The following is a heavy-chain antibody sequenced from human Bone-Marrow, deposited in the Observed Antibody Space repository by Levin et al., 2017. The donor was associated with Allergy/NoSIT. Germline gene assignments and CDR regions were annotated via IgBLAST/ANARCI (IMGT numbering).Heavy chain of an antibody. CDR2: IYHSGST. Sequence: SETLSLTCGVSDDSISSSNWWTWVRQPPGKGLEWIGEIYHSGSTNYNPSLKSRVTISVEKSKNQFSLKLSSVTAADTAVYYCARRNVLGPGEDWFDPWGQGALVTVSS. V-gene: IGHV4-4*02. J-gene: IGHJ5*02. CDR3: ARRNVLGPGEDWFDP. D-gene: IGHD7-27*01. CDR1: DDSISSSNW.